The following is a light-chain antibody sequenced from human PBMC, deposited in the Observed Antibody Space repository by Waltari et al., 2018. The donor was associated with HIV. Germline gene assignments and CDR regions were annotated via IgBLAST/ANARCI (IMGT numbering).Light chain of an antibody. J-gene: IGKJ3*01. CDR3: QQRDNWPPPAT. V-gene: IGKV3-11*01. Sequence: EIVLTQSPATLSLSPGERATLSCRASQSISSNLAWYQQKPGQAPRLLIYDASNRATGIPVRFSGSGSGTDFTLTISSLEPEDFAVYYCQQRDNWPPPATFGPGTKVDI. CDR1: QSISSN. CDR2: DAS.